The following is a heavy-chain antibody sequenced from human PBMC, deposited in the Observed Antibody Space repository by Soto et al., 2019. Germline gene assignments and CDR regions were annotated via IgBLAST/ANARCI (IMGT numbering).Heavy chain of an antibody. V-gene: IGHV4-59*01. Sequence: QVQLQESGPGLVKPSETLSLTCTVSGGSISSYYWSWIRQPPGKGLEWIGYIYYSGSTNYNPSLKCRVTISVDTSKNQFSLKLSSVTAADTAVYYCARSSIAARPGLNDAFDIWGQGTMVTVSS. D-gene: IGHD6-6*01. CDR2: IYYSGST. CDR3: ARSSIAARPGLNDAFDI. J-gene: IGHJ3*02. CDR1: GGSISSYY.